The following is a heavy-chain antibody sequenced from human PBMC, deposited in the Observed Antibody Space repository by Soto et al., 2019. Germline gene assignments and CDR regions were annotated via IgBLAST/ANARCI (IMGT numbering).Heavy chain of an antibody. D-gene: IGHD1-7*01. Sequence: SETLSLTCTVSGGSISSYYWSWIRQPPGKGLEWIGYIYYSGSTNYNPSLKSRVTISVDTSKNQFSLKLSSVTAADTAVYYCAVRASNGWNYDYWGQGTLVTVSS. CDR1: GGSISSYY. J-gene: IGHJ4*02. V-gene: IGHV4-59*08. CDR2: IYYSGST. CDR3: AVRASNGWNYDY.